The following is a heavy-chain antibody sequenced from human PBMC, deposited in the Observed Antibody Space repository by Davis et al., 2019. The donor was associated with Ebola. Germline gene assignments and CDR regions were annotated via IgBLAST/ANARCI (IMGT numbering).Heavy chain of an antibody. V-gene: IGHV3-23*01. CDR2: ISGSGIST. D-gene: IGHD3-22*01. CDR3: ANGNYDSSGYWAYWFDP. Sequence: GESLKISCAASGFTFSSYPMNWVRQAPGKGLEWVSSISGSGISTYYADSVKGRFTISRDNSENTLYLQMNSLRAEDTAVYYCANGNYDSSGYWAYWFDPWGQGTLVTVSS. J-gene: IGHJ5*02. CDR1: GFTFSSYP.